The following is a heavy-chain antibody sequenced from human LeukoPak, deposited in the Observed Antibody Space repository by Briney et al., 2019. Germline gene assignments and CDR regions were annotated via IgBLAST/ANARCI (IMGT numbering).Heavy chain of an antibody. V-gene: IGHV3-23*01. Sequence: SGGSLRLSCVASGFTFYNYAMSWVRQAPGRGLEWASSTAGSGISKDYADSVKGRFTISKDKSKNTLYLQMDNLRAEDTGVYFCARLPTFYYDSSGYHYDYWGQGTLVTSPQ. D-gene: IGHD3-22*01. CDR3: ARLPTFYYDSSGYHYDY. J-gene: IGHJ4*02. CDR1: GFTFYNYA. CDR2: TAGSGISK.